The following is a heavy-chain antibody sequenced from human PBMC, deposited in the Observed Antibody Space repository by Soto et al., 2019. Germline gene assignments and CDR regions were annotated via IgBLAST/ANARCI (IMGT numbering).Heavy chain of an antibody. CDR2: IIPIFGTA. Sequence: QVQLVQSGAEVKKPGSSVKVSCKASGGTFSSYAISWVRQAPGQGLEWMGGIIPIFGTANYAQKFQGRVTITADESTSTAYMELSSLRSEDTAVYYCARSRQPYVLRYFDWPDAFDIWGQGTMVTVSS. CDR1: GGTFSSYA. V-gene: IGHV1-69*01. J-gene: IGHJ3*02. D-gene: IGHD3-9*01. CDR3: ARSRQPYVLRYFDWPDAFDI.